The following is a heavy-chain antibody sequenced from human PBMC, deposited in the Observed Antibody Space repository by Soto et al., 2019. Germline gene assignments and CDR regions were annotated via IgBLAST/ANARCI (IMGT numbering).Heavy chain of an antibody. CDR1: GGSISRGGYY. Sequence: QVQLQESGPGLVKPSQPLSLTCTVSGGSISRGGYYWGWVRQHPGKGLEWIGYISYSGSTYYNPSLKSRVTISVDTSKNQFSLKLSSVTAADTAVYYWAREDTTMVRGVDWGQGTLVTVSS. CDR2: ISYSGST. D-gene: IGHD3-10*01. J-gene: IGHJ4*02. CDR3: AREDTTMVRGVD. V-gene: IGHV4-31*03.